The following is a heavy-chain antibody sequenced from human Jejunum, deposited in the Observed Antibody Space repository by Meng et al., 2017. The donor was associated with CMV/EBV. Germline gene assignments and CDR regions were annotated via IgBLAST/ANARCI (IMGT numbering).Heavy chain of an antibody. CDR1: GFTFSSYE. Sequence: SGFTFSSYEFNWVRQAPGKGLEWLSHINPGGTTIYYADSVKGRFTISRDDAKSSLYLQMSSLRADDTAVYYCARELPASWEPFDYWGQGTLVTVSS. J-gene: IGHJ4*02. CDR3: ARELPASWEPFDY. CDR2: INPGGTTI. D-gene: IGHD1-26*01. V-gene: IGHV3-48*03.